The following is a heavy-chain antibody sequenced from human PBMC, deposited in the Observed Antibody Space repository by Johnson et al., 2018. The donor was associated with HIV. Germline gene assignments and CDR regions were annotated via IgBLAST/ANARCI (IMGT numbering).Heavy chain of an antibody. CDR3: AKDVGYCSGGSCFTRGAFDI. V-gene: IGHV3-20*04. D-gene: IGHD2-15*01. CDR2: ISWNSGSI. J-gene: IGHJ3*02. CDR1: GFSFDDYG. Sequence: VQLVESGGGVARPGGSLRLSCTASGFSFDDYGMSWVRQAPGKGLEWVSGISWNSGSIGYADSVKGRFTISRYNAKNSLYLQMNSLRAEDTALYYCAKDVGYCSGGSCFTRGAFDIWGQGTTVTVSS.